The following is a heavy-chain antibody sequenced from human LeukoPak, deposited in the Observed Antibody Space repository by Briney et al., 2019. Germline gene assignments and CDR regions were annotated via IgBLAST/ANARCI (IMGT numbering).Heavy chain of an antibody. CDR1: GFTFSSYA. CDR3: AKGSRVPNGPRLDYFDY. D-gene: IGHD3-10*01. CDR2: ISGSGGST. J-gene: IGHJ4*02. Sequence: AGGSLRLSCAASGFTFSSYAMSWVRQAPGKGLEWVSAISGSGGSTYYADSVKGRFTISRDNSKNTLYLQMNSLRAEDTAVYYCAKGSRVPNGPRLDYFDYWGQGTLVTVSS. V-gene: IGHV3-23*01.